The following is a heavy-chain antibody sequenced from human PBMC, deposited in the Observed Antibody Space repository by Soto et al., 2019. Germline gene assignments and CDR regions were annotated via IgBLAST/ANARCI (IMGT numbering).Heavy chain of an antibody. J-gene: IGHJ4*02. V-gene: IGHV3-21*01. CDR1: GFTFSSYG. CDR2: ISSSSSYI. CDR3: ARLSAAEVGTMGGYFDY. D-gene: IGHD6-13*01. Sequence: GGSLRLSCAASGFTFSSYGMNWVRQAPGKGLEWVSSISSSSSYIYYADSVKGRFTISRDNAKNSLYLQMNSLRAEDTAVYYCARLSAAEVGTMGGYFDYWGQGTLVTVSS.